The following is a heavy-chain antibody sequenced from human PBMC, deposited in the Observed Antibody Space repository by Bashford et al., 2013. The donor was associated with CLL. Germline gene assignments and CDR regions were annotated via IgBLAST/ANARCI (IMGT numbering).Heavy chain of an antibody. CDR3: GRRSASLGFSAYALDY. CDR1: GFTFSDTA. Sequence: GGSLRLSCTGSGFTFSDTALTWFRQAPGKGLDWVGCINTGPYGGTADYAASVRGRFIISADKSIDTAYLHWSSLKASDTAMYYCGRRSASLGFSAYALDYWGQGTLVTVSS. V-gene: IGHV3-49*03. D-gene: IGHD5-12*01. CDR2: INTGPYGGTA. J-gene: IGHJ4*02.